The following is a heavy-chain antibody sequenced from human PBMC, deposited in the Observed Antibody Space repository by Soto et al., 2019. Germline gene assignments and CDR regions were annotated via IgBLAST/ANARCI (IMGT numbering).Heavy chain of an antibody. CDR1: GFTSSSYA. D-gene: IGHD2-2*01. Sequence: EVQLLESGGGLVQPGGSLRLSCAASGFTSSSYAMKWVLQAPGKGLEWVSLIGESGTPTYYADSVKGRFTISRDNSGNTLFLEMYSLRAEDTAVYYCARYIPGVRYYGMDVWGQGTTVTVSS. CDR2: IGESGTPT. J-gene: IGHJ6*02. V-gene: IGHV3-23*01. CDR3: ARYIPGVRYYGMDV.